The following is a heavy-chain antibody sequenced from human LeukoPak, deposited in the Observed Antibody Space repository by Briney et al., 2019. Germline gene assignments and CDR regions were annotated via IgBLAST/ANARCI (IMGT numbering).Heavy chain of an antibody. CDR2: ISYDGSNK. Sequence: SCKASGGTFSSYAMHWVRQAPGKGLEWVAVISYDGSNKYYADSVKGRFTISRDNAKNTVYLQMNSLRVEDTAVYYCARVYETNGYLYWGQGSLVTVSS. CDR1: GGTFSSYA. D-gene: IGHD3-22*01. CDR3: ARVYETNGYLY. V-gene: IGHV3-30-3*01. J-gene: IGHJ4*02.